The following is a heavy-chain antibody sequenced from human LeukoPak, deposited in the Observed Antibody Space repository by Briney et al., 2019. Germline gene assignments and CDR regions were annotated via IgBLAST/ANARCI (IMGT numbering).Heavy chain of an antibody. V-gene: IGHV3-11*04. CDR1: GFTFSDYY. J-gene: IGHJ5*02. CDR2: ISGSGNTI. Sequence: GGSLRLSCAASGFTFSDYYMNWIRQAPGKGLEWVSYISGSGNTIYYADSVKGRFTISRDNTKNSLYLQMNSLRAEDTAVYYCARSALTAVITWYFDPWGPGTLVTVSS. D-gene: IGHD5-18*01. CDR3: ARSALTAVITWYFDP.